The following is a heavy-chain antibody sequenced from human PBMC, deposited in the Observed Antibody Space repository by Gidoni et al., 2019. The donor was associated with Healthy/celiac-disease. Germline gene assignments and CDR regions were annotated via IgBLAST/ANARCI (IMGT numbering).Heavy chain of an antibody. V-gene: IGHV1-8*01. J-gene: IGHJ6*02. CDR2: MNPNSGNT. CDR3: ARAYGDYDFGGYYYYYGMDV. CDR1: GYTFTSYD. Sequence: QVQLVQSGAEVKKPGASVKGSCKAYGYTFTSYDINGVRQATGQGLAGMGWMNPNSGNTGYAQKFQGRVTMTTNTSISTAYMELSSLRSEDTAVYYCARAYGDYDFGGYYYYYGMDVWGQGTTVTVSS. D-gene: IGHD4-17*01.